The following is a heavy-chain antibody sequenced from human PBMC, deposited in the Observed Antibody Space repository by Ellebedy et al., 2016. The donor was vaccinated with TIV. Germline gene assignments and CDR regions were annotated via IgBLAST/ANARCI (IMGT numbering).Heavy chain of an antibody. CDR1: GYTFTSYY. D-gene: IGHD6-19*01. CDR3: ARGAIAVAGTVWFDP. J-gene: IGHJ5*02. V-gene: IGHV1-46*01. Sequence: ASVKVSXXASGYTFTSYYMHWVRQAPGQGLEWMGIINPSGGSTSYAQKFQGRVTMTRDTSTSTVYMELSSLRSEDTAVYYCARGAIAVAGTVWFDPWGQGTLVTVSS. CDR2: INPSGGST.